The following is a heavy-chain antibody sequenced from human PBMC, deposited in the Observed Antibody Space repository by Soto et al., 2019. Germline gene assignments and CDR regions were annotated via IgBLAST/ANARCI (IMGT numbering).Heavy chain of an antibody. CDR3: ARGPVVDGSYYYDSSGCYYISFDY. CDR1: GFTFSSYA. D-gene: IGHD3-22*01. Sequence: QVQLVESGGGVVQPGRSLRLSCAASGFTFSSYAMHWVRQAPGKGLEWVAVISYDGSNKYYEDAVKGRFTISRDNSKNTLYLQMNSLRAEDTAVYYCARGPVVDGSYYYDSSGCYYISFDYWGQGTLVSVS. J-gene: IGHJ4*02. V-gene: IGHV3-30-3*01. CDR2: ISYDGSNK.